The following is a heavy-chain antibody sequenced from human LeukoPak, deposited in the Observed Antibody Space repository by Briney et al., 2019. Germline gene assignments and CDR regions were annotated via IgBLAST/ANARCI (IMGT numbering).Heavy chain of an antibody. J-gene: IGHJ4*02. CDR2: INPKSGGT. D-gene: IGHD6-13*01. CDR1: GYTFTAYY. CDR3: AREEVIAAAGPTLDY. V-gene: IGHV1-2*02. Sequence: ASVKVSCKASGYTFTAYYMHWVRQAPGQGLEWMGWINPKSGGTNYAQKFQGRVTMTRDTSISTAYMELSRLRSDDTAVFYCAREEVIAAAGPTLDYWGQGALVTVSS.